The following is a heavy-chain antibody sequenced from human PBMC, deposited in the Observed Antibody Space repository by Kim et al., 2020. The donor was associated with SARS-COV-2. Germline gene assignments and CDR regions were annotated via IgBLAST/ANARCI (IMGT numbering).Heavy chain of an antibody. J-gene: IGHJ4*02. CDR1: GYTFTSYG. Sequence: ASVKVSCKASGYTFTSYGINWVRQAPGQGLEWMGWISAYNGNTNYAQKLQGRVTMTTDTSTSTAYMELRSLRSDDTAVYYCARGDIVRGVIHPDFPFDYWGQGTLVTVSS. CDR3: ARGDIVRGVIHPDFPFDY. V-gene: IGHV1-18*04. D-gene: IGHD3-10*01. CDR2: ISAYNGNT.